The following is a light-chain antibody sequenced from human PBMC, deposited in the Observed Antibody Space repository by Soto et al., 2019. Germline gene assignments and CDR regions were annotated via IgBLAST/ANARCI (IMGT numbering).Light chain of an antibody. CDR1: SSDVGGYNY. V-gene: IGLV2-8*01. J-gene: IGLJ1*01. CDR2: EVN. CDR3: SSYAGSSNV. Sequence: QSVLTQPPSAAGSPGQSVAISCTGTSSDVGGYNYVSWYHQHPGKAPKLMIYEVNKRPSGVPDRFSGSKSGNTASLTVSGLQAEGEADYYCSSYAGSSNVFGTGTRSPS.